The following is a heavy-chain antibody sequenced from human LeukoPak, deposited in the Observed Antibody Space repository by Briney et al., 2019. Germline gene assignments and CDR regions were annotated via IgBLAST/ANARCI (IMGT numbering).Heavy chain of an antibody. V-gene: IGHV4-31*03. D-gene: IGHD5-24*01. CDR2: INHSGST. CDR1: GGSISSGSYY. J-gene: IGHJ4*02. CDR3: ARVGDGNNRPPDY. Sequence: KPSQTLSLTCTVSGGSISSGSYYWSWIRQSPGKGLEWIGEINHSGSTNYHPSLKSRVTISADTSKNQFSLKLRSVTAADTAVYYCARVGDGNNRPPDYWGQGTLVTVSS.